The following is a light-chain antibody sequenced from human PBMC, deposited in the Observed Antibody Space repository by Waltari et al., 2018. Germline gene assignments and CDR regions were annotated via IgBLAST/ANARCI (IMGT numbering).Light chain of an antibody. CDR2: KDT. CDR1: ALPKHY. Sequence: SYELTQPPSVSVSPGQTARITCSGDALPKHYAFWYQQKPGHAPVLIIDKDTQRPSGIPERFAGSSSGTTVTMTISGVQAEDEADYYCLSADSSGTSKVFGGGTKLTVL. V-gene: IGLV3-25*03. CDR3: LSADSSGTSKV. J-gene: IGLJ3*02.